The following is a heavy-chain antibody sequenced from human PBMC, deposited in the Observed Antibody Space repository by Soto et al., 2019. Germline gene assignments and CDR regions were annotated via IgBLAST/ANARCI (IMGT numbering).Heavy chain of an antibody. D-gene: IGHD4-17*01. Sequence: GGSLILSCAASGFTFSSYAMSWVRQAPGKGLEWVSAISGSGGSTYYADSVKGRFTISRDNSKNTLYLQMNSLRAEDTAVYYCAKAEVRYGDYPHFDYWGQGTLVTVSS. J-gene: IGHJ4*02. V-gene: IGHV3-23*01. CDR2: ISGSGGST. CDR1: GFTFSSYA. CDR3: AKAEVRYGDYPHFDY.